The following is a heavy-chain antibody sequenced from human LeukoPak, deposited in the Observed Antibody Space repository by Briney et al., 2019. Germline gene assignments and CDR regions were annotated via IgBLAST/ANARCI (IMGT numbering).Heavy chain of an antibody. CDR3: ARALRVGIFDY. D-gene: IGHD2-21*01. V-gene: IGHV4-61*02. CDR1: GGSISSGSYY. J-gene: IGHJ4*02. CDR2: IYYSGST. Sequence: SQTLSLTCTVSGGSISSGSYYWNWIRQPAGKGLEWIGRIYYSGSTYYNTSLKSRVTMSMDTSKNQFSLKLSSVTAADTAVYYCARALRVGIFDYWGQGTLVTVSS.